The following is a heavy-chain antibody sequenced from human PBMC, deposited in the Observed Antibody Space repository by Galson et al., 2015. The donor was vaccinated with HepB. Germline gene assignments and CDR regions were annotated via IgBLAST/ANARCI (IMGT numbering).Heavy chain of an antibody. V-gene: IGHV3-48*04. CDR1: DSTFSSYT. CDR3: ATTKFGSGAYWTFDI. Sequence: SLRLSCAASDSTFSSYTMNWVRQTPGKGLQWVSYISTNGATIHYADSVKGRFTIARDNAKNTMWLQMNSLRAEDTAVYYCATTKFGSGAYWTFDIWGQGTLVTGPS. D-gene: IGHD4/OR15-4a*01. CDR2: ISTNGATI. J-gene: IGHJ3*02.